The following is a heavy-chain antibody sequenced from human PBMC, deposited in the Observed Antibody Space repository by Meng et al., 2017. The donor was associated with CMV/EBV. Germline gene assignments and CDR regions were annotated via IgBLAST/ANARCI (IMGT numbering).Heavy chain of an antibody. CDR1: GGTFSSQT. J-gene: IGHJ4*02. CDR3: ARRADY. CDR2: IIPILGIA. Sequence: SSVKVSCKDSGGTFSSQTISWVRQAPGQGLEWMGRIIPILGIANYAQKFQGRVTITADKSTSTAYMELSSLRSEDTAMYYCARRADYWGQGTLVTVSS. V-gene: IGHV1-69*02.